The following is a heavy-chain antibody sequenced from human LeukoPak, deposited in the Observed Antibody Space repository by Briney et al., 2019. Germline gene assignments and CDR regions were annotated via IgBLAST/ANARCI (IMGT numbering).Heavy chain of an antibody. CDR1: GFTFSSYR. CDR2: IDGNSTNI. Sequence: GGSLRLSCAASGFTFSSYRMNWVRQAPGKGLEWVSSIDGNSTNIYYADSVKGRFTISRDNAKNSVYLQMNSLRAEDTAVYFCARDDPSMIAALHYWGQGTLVTVSS. D-gene: IGHD6-6*01. J-gene: IGHJ4*02. CDR3: ARDDPSMIAALHY. V-gene: IGHV3-21*01.